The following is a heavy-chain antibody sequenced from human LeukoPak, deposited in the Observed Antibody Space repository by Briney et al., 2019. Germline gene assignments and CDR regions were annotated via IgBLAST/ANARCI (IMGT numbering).Heavy chain of an antibody. Sequence: SETLSLTCTVSGGSISSYYWSWIRQPPGKGLEWIGYIYYSGSTNYNPSLKSRVTISVDTSKNQFSLKLSSVTAADTAVYYCARLIVGAIDYWGQGTLVTVSS. CDR2: IYYSGST. V-gene: IGHV4-59*08. D-gene: IGHD1-26*01. J-gene: IGHJ4*02. CDR1: GGSISSYY. CDR3: ARLIVGAIDY.